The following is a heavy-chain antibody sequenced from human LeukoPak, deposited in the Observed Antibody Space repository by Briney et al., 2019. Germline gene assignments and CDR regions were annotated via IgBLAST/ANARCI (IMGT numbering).Heavy chain of an antibody. CDR1: GGSISSYY. D-gene: IGHD3-10*01. J-gene: IGHJ3*02. CDR2: IYTSGST. V-gene: IGHV4-4*07. CDR3: ARDPAGRIGSGSPSHAFDI. Sequence: SETLSLTCTVSGGSISSYYWSWIRQPAGKGLEWIGRIYTSGSTNYNPSLKSRVTMSVDTSKNQFSLKLSSVTAADTAVYYCARDPAGRIGSGSPSHAFDIWGQGTMVTVSS.